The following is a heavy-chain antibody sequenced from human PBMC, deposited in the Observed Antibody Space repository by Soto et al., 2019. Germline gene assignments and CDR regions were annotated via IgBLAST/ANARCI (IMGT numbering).Heavy chain of an antibody. D-gene: IGHD3-22*01. J-gene: IGHJ6*02. CDR2: TYYWYKWYN. Sequence: VQLQQSGPGLVKPSQTLSLTCAISGDSVSSNSAAWNWIRQSPSRGLEWLGRTYYWYKWYNDYALSVKSRITINPDTSYNQFSLQLNSVTPEDTAIYYCARSPREYDSSSYRYLYYGMDVWGQGTTVTVAS. CDR3: ARSPREYDSSSYRYLYYGMDV. CDR1: GDSVSSNSAA. V-gene: IGHV6-1*01.